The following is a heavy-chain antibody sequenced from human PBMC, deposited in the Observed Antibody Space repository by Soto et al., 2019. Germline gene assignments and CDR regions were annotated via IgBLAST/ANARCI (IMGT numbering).Heavy chain of an antibody. D-gene: IGHD3-3*01. V-gene: IGHV3-30*18. CDR1: GFTFSNYG. CDR2: TSYDGSNK. Sequence: LRLSCAASGFTFSNYGMHWVRQAPGKGLEWVAVTSYDGSNKYYADSVKGRFTISRDNSKNTVYLQMNSLRAEDTAVYYCAKARTYYDFWSGYFDYWGQGTQVTVSS. J-gene: IGHJ4*02. CDR3: AKARTYYDFWSGYFDY.